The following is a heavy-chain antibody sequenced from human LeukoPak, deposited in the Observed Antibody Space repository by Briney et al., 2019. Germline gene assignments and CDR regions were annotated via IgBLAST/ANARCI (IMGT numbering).Heavy chain of an antibody. CDR2: ISAYNGNT. V-gene: IGHV1-18*01. CDR3: ARDPHRFLEWLLFEQYSSGWYLDY. J-gene: IGHJ4*02. D-gene: IGHD3-3*01. CDR1: GYTFTSYG. Sequence: ASVKVSCKASGYTFTSYGISWVRQAPGQGLEWMGWISAYNGNTNYAQKLQGRVTMTTDTSTSTAYMELRSLRSDDTAVYYCARDPHRFLEWLLFEQYSSGWYLDYWGQGTLVTVSS.